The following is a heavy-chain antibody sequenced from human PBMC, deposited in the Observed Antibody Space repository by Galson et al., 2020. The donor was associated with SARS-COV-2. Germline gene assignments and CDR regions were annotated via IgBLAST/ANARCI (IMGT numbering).Heavy chain of an antibody. V-gene: IGHV3-23*01. D-gene: IGHD3-22*01. CDR2: ISSADTK. J-gene: IGHJ5*02. CDR1: GFTFSTYA. CDR3: VTVVISFAFDP. Sequence: GGSLRLSCAASGFTFSTYAMSWVRQAPGKGLEWVSAISSADTKYYADSVKGRFTISRDNSKNTLYLKMNSLRAEDTAVYYCVTVVISFAFDPWGQGTLVSVSS.